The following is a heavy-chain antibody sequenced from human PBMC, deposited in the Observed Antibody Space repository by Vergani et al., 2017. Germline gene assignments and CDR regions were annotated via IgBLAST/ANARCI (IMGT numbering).Heavy chain of an antibody. CDR2: MNPNSGNT. V-gene: IGHV1-8*01. CDR3: ARGLWLVAATPIGGY. Sequence: QVQLVQSGAEVKKPGASVKVSCKASGYTFTSYDINWVRQATGQGLEWMGWMNPNSGNTGYAQRFQGRVTMTRNTSISTAYMELSSLRSEDTGVYYCARGLWLVAATPIGGYWGQGTLVTVSS. J-gene: IGHJ4*02. CDR1: GYTFTSYD. D-gene: IGHD2-15*01.